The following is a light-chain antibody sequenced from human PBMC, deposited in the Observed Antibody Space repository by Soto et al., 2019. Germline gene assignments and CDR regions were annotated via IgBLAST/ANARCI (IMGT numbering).Light chain of an antibody. J-gene: IGKJ1*01. CDR1: QSVSSN. Sequence: EIVMTQSPATLSVSPGERATLSCRASQSVSSNLHWYQQKPGQAPRLLIYGASTRATGIPARFSGSGSGTEFTRTISSLQSEDFAVYYCQQYNNWPPWTFGQGTKVEIK. CDR3: QQYNNWPPWT. V-gene: IGKV3-15*01. CDR2: GAS.